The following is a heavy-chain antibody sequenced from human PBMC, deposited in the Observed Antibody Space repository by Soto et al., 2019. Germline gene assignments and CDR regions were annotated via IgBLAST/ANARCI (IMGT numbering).Heavy chain of an antibody. CDR1: GGSISSGGYY. V-gene: IGHV4-31*03. CDR2: IYYSGST. J-gene: IGHJ6*03. CDR3: ARDRPAEYGSGSYRDYYYMDV. D-gene: IGHD3-10*01. Sequence: SETLSLTCTVSGGSISSGGYYWSWIRQHPGKGLEWIGYIYYSGSTYYNPSLKSRVTISVDTSKNQFSLKLGSVTAADTAVYYCARDRPAEYGSGSYRDYYYMDVWGRGTTVTVSS.